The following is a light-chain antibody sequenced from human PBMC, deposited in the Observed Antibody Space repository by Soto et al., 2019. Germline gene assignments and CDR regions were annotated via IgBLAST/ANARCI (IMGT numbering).Light chain of an antibody. CDR2: YND. CDR3: STWDDRRTALV. CDR1: NSKIGSNA. V-gene: IGLV1-36*01. J-gene: IGLJ3*02. Sequence: QSVLTQSPSVSGAPRQSVNISCSCNNSKIGSNAVHWYQQLPGKAPKLLMYYNDMLPSGVSDRFSGSKSGTSASLAISGLPSEDEGDYYCSTWDDRRTALVFGGGTKLTVL.